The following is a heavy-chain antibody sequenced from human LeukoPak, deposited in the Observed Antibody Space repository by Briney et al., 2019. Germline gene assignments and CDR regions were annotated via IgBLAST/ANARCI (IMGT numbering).Heavy chain of an antibody. Sequence: PSETLSLTCTVSGGSISSGSYDWYWIRQPAGKGLEWIGHIYTSGSSNYNPSLKSRVTTSVDTSKNQFSLNLTSVTAADTAVYYCTKGRGIWGQGTLVTVSS. CDR3: TKGRGI. CDR1: GGSISSGSYD. D-gene: IGHD3-10*01. CDR2: IYTSGSS. J-gene: IGHJ4*02. V-gene: IGHV4-61*09.